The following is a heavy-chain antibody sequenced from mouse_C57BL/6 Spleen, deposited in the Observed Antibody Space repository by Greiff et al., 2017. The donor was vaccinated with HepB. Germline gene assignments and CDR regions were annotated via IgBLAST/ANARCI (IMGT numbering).Heavy chain of an antibody. CDR2: ISYDGSN. V-gene: IGHV3-6*01. J-gene: IGHJ4*01. CDR1: GYSITSGYY. CDR3: AGGDGYYDAMDY. Sequence: EVQLQESGPGLVKPSQSLSLTCSVTGYSITSGYYWNWIRQFPGNKLEWMGYISYDGSNNYNPSLKNRISITRDTSKNQLFLKLNSVTTEDTATYYCAGGDGYYDAMDYWGQGTSVTVSS. D-gene: IGHD2-3*01.